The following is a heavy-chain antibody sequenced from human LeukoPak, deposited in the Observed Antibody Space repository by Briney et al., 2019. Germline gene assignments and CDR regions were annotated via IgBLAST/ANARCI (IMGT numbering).Heavy chain of an antibody. CDR3: VTYSGPGAFDI. V-gene: IGHV3-48*03. D-gene: IGHD5-12*01. Sequence: GSLRLSCAASGFTFSSYEMNWVRQAPGKGLEWVSYISSSGSTIYYADSLKGRFTISRDNAKNSLYLQMNSLRAEDTAVYYCVTYSGPGAFDIWGQGTMVTVSS. CDR2: ISSSGSTI. CDR1: GFTFSSYE. J-gene: IGHJ3*02.